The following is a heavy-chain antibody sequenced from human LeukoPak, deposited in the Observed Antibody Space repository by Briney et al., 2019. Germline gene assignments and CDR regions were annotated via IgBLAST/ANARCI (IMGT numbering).Heavy chain of an antibody. Sequence: GGSLRLSCAASGLTFSSYSMNWVRQAPGKGLEWVSSISSSSNYLYYADSVKGRITMSRDNAKNSLYLQMNSLRAEDTAVYYCARVPHAMVRGVIITEFYFDYWGQGTLVTVSS. CDR2: ISSSSNYL. J-gene: IGHJ4*02. V-gene: IGHV3-21*01. CDR3: ARVPHAMVRGVIITEFYFDY. CDR1: GLTFSSYS. D-gene: IGHD3-10*01.